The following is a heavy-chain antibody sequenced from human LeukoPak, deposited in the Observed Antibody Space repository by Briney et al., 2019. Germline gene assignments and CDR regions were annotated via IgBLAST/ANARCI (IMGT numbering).Heavy chain of an antibody. J-gene: IGHJ3*01. CDR3: VRRTAVAGPDAFDV. V-gene: IGHV3-48*02. D-gene: IGHD6-19*01. Sequence: GGSLRLSCAAPGFTFRTYSMNWVRQAPGKGLEWVSYISSSSSTIHYADSVKGRFTISRDNAKNSLYLQMNSLRDEDTAVYYCVRRTAVAGPDAFDVWGQGTMVTVSS. CDR1: GFTFRTYS. CDR2: ISSSSSTI.